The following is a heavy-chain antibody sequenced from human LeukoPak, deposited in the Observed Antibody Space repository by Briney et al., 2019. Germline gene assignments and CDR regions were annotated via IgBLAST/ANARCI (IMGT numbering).Heavy chain of an antibody. CDR1: GFTFSSYS. V-gene: IGHV3-21*01. CDR2: ISSSSSYI. J-gene: IGHJ3*02. D-gene: IGHD3-9*01. CDR3: ARDRSAYDILTGYPSDASDI. Sequence: GRSLRLSCAASGFTFSSYSMNWVRQAPGKGLEWVSSISSSSSYIYYADSVKGRFTISRDNAKNSLYLQMNSLRAEDTAVYYCARDRSAYDILTGYPSDASDIWGQGTMVTVSS.